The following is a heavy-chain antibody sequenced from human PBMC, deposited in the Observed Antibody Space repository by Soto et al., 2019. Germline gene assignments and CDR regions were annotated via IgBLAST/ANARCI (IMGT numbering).Heavy chain of an antibody. CDR1: GFTFTSSA. J-gene: IGHJ4*02. D-gene: IGHD6-6*01. CDR2: IVVGSGNT. CDR3: ARGPEHSSIAARLDY. Sequence: SVKVSCKASGFTFTSSAVQWVRQARGQRLEWIGWIVVGSGNTNYAQKFQERVTITRDMSTSTAYMELSSLRSEDTAVYYCARGPEHSSIAARLDYWGQGTLVTVSS. V-gene: IGHV1-58*01.